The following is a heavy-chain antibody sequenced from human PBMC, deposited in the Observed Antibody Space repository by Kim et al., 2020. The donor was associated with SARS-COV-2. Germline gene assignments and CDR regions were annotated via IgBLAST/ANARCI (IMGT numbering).Heavy chain of an antibody. Sequence: GGSLRLSCAASGFTFATFTMNWVRQAPGKGLEWVSGISGSSKNTYYSDSVKGRFTISRDNSKNTLYLQMNSLRADDTAVYYYFDFWGQGTLVTVSS. V-gene: IGHV3-23*01. J-gene: IGHJ4*02. CDR1: GFTFATFT. CDR3: FDF. CDR2: ISGSSKNT.